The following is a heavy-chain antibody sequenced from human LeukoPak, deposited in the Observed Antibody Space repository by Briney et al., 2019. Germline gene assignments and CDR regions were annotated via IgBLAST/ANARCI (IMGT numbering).Heavy chain of an antibody. J-gene: IGHJ6*03. CDR1: GGTFSSYA. CDR2: IIPIFGTA. Sequence: GASVKVSCKASGGTFSSYAISWVRQAPGQGLEWMGGIIPIFGTANYAQKFQGRVTITADESTSTAYMELSSLRSEDTAVYYCARVRGSGSYYKGYYYYMDVWGKGTTVTVSS. CDR3: ARVRGSGSYYKGYYYYMDV. D-gene: IGHD3-10*01. V-gene: IGHV1-69*13.